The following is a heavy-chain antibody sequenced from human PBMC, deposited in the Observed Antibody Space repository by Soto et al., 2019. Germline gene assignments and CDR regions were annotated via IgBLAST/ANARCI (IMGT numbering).Heavy chain of an antibody. D-gene: IGHD5-12*01. J-gene: IGHJ5*01. CDR1: GFSFDRYA. V-gene: IGHV3-9*01. CDR3: AKDRYDLSWYEVALDS. Sequence: GGSLRLSCAASGFSFDRYAMHWVRQVPGRGLEWVAGLNWRGDNIAYADSVKGRFTISRDNAKHSLLLQMDSLRPEDTAQYYCAKDRYDLSWYEVALDSWGHGIPVTVSS. CDR2: LNWRGDNI.